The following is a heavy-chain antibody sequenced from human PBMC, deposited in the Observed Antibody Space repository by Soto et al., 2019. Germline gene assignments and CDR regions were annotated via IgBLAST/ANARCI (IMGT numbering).Heavy chain of an antibody. CDR2: IYPGDSET. CDR3: ARLVGAYDSYFDH. Sequence: GESLKIACNASGYDFARTWIGWGRQLPGKGLDWLGIIYPGDSETRYSPSFRGQVTFSVDMSISTAYLQWSSLKTSDIAIYYCARLVGAYDSYFDHWGQGTRVTSPQ. CDR1: GYDFARTW. D-gene: IGHD5-12*01. J-gene: IGHJ4*02. V-gene: IGHV5-51*01.